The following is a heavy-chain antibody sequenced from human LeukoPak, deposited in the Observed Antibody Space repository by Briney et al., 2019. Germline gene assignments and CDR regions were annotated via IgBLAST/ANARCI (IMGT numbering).Heavy chain of an antibody. CDR3: ASHPLGYCSSPKCHDAFDI. V-gene: IGHV4-59*08. CDR1: GGSVSSYY. D-gene: IGHD2-2*01. J-gene: IGHJ3*02. Sequence: SETLSLTCTVSGGSVSSYYWSWIRQPPGKGLEWIGYVYSSGSTNYNPSLKSRVTISVDTSKNQFSLKLNSVTAADTAVYYCASHPLGYCSSPKCHDAFDIWGQGTTVTVSS. CDR2: VYSSGST.